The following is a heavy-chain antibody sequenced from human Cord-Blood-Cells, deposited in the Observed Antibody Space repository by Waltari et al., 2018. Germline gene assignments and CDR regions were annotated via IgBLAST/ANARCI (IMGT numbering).Heavy chain of an antibody. CDR3: ATNSRPGEVCYYGGDV. V-gene: IGHV1-24*01. CDR1: GYTLTELS. J-gene: IGHJ6*02. D-gene: IGHD7-27*01. CDR2: VGTEDGET. Sequence: QLQLVQSGAEVKKPGALVKVSCKVSGYTLTELSIHWVRHPPGRGSEWVGGVGTEDGETIYAERFQGRVPMTDDTSTVTGYIDVGSVRSEDTAVYYCATNSRPGEVCYYGGDVWGHGSTVTVAS.